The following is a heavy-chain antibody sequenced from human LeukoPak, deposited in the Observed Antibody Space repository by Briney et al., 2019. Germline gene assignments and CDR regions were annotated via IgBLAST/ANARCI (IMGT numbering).Heavy chain of an antibody. D-gene: IGHD3-16*01. CDR2: IWYDGTDK. Sequence: GGSLRLSCAASGFTFSTYGMHWVSQAPGKGLEWVAVIWYDGTDKYYADSVKGRFTISRDNSKNTLYLQMNSLRAEDTAVYYCARAGGMTSEYFQHWGQGTLVTVPS. CDR3: ARAGGMTSEYFQH. J-gene: IGHJ1*01. CDR1: GFTFSTYG. V-gene: IGHV3-33*01.